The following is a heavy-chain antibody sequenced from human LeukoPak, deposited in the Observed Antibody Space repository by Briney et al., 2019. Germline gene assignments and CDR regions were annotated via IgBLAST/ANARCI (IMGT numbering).Heavy chain of an antibody. CDR2: ISGSGGST. V-gene: IGHV3-23*01. Sequence: GGSLRLSCAASGFTFSSYAMSWVRQAPGKGLEWVSAISGSGGSTYYADSVKGRFTISRDNSKNTLYLQMNSLRAEDTAVYYCARDLTCGGDCSVDYWGQGTLVTVSS. CDR3: ARDLTCGGDCSVDY. CDR1: GFTFSSYA. D-gene: IGHD2-21*02. J-gene: IGHJ4*02.